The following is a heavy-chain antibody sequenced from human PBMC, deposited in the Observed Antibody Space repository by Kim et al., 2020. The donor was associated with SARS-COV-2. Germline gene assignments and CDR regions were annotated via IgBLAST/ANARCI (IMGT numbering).Heavy chain of an antibody. Sequence: SQTLSLTCAISGDSVSSNSAAWNWIRQSPSRGLEWLGRTYYRSKWYNDYAVSVKSRITINPDTSKNQFSLQLNSVTPEDTAVYYCARSPILGGSYSLLGFDYWGQGTLVTVSS. CDR1: GDSVSSNSAA. CDR2: TYYRSKWYN. CDR3: ARSPILGGSYSLLGFDY. V-gene: IGHV6-1*01. D-gene: IGHD1-26*01. J-gene: IGHJ4*02.